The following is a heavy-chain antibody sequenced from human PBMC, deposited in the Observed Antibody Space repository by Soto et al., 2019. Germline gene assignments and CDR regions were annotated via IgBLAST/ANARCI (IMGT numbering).Heavy chain of an antibody. J-gene: IGHJ6*02. CDR1: GYTFTGYY. Sequence: ASVKVSCKASGYTFTGYYMYWVRQSPGQGLEWMGWINPNSGGTNYAQKFQGWVTMTRDTSISTAYMELSRLRSDDTAVYYCARGVVAATYYYYGMDVWGQGTTVTVSS. V-gene: IGHV1-2*04. CDR2: INPNSGGT. CDR3: ARGVVAATYYYYGMDV. D-gene: IGHD2-15*01.